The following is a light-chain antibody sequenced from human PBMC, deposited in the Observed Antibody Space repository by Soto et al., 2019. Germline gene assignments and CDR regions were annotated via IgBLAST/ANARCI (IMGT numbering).Light chain of an antibody. J-gene: IGKJ4*01. Sequence: EIVLTQSPATLSVSPGETSTLSCRASQSVSNNLAWYQQKSGQAPRLLIYGASSRATGIPDRFSGSGSGTDFTLTISRLEPEDFAVYYCQQYGSFVGGGNKVDIK. CDR1: QSVSNN. CDR3: QQYGSF. CDR2: GAS. V-gene: IGKV3-20*01.